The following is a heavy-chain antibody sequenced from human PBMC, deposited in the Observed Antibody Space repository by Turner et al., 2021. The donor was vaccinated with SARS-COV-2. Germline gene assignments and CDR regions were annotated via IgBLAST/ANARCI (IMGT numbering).Heavy chain of an antibody. CDR1: GITFSSHG. CDR2: RWNDGSQK. V-gene: IGHV3-33*08. J-gene: IGHJ3*02. D-gene: IGHD3-22*01. CDR3: ARLDDSGHWGAFDI. Sequence: QVQLVESGGGVVQPGRSLSPSCGASGITFSSHGMHWVRQAPGKGLEWVAVRWNDGSQKYYADSVKGRFTISRDNSKNMVYLQMNSLRAEDTAVYYCARLDDSGHWGAFDIWGQGTMVTVSS.